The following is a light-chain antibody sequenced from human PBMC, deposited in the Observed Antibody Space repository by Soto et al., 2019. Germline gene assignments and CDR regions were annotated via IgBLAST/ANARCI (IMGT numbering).Light chain of an antibody. CDR3: QQYGSSQWT. CDR1: QSVSSSY. CDR2: DAS. J-gene: IGKJ1*01. Sequence: EIVLTQSPGTLSLSPGERATLSCRASQSVSSSYLAWYQQKPGQAPRLLIYDASSRATGIPDRFSGSGSGTDYTLTISRLEPEDVAVYYCQQYGSSQWTFGQGTKVEIK. V-gene: IGKV3-20*01.